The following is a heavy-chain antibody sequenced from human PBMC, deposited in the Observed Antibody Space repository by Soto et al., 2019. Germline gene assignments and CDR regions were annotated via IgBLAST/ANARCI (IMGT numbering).Heavy chain of an antibody. CDR2: IYYSGPS. V-gene: IGHV4-61*01. D-gene: IGHD4-4*01. CDR3: ARGYSHYAH. J-gene: IGHJ4*02. CDR1: GGSVSRDSNF. Sequence: SETLSPTCTVSGGSVSRDSNFCSWIRQPPGKGLEWIGYIYYSGPSRYNPSLESRVTISIDSSKNQVSLTLTSVTAADTAVYYCARGYSHYAHWGRGTLVTVSS.